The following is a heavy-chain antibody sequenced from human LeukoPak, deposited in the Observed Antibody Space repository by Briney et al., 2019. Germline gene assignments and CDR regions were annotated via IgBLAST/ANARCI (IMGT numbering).Heavy chain of an antibody. Sequence: SETLSLTCAVSGASISSGTWWSWVRQPPEKGLEWLADIFHSGSTPYNPSLKSRVTMSVDKSKNQFSLRLTSVTAADTAVYYCASPSGASTSWGQGGLVTVSS. J-gene: IGHJ4*02. V-gene: IGHV4-4*02. CDR2: IFHSGST. CDR3: ASPSGASTS. D-gene: IGHD2-15*01. CDR1: GASISSGTW.